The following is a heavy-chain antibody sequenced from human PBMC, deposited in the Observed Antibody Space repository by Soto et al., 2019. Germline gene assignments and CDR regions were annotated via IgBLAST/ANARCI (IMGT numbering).Heavy chain of an antibody. CDR1: GGIFSTCV. D-gene: IGHD3-3*01. Sequence: QVRLVQSGAEVKKPGSSVKISCKTSGGIFSTCVFSWVRQAPGQGLEWMGGIIPFLGTPNYAQSFQGRVTITADESTSTAYMELSSLRSEDTAVYYCVTLPNNNFSPGVMDVWGQGTTVTVSS. V-gene: IGHV1-69*01. J-gene: IGHJ6*02. CDR2: IIPFLGTP. CDR3: VTLPNNNFSPGVMDV.